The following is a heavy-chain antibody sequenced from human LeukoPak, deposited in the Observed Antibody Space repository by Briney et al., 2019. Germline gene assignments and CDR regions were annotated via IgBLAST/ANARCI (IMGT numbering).Heavy chain of an antibody. CDR1: GFTFSSYE. J-gene: IGHJ4*02. CDR3: ARMYSGSYNLDY. V-gene: IGHV3-48*03. Sequence: PGGSLRLSCAASGFTFSSYEMNWVRQAPGKGLEWVSYISSSGSTIYYADSVKGRFTISRDNAKNSLYLQMNSLRAEDTAVYYCARMYSGSYNLDYWGQGTLVTVSS. CDR2: ISSSGSTI. D-gene: IGHD1-26*01.